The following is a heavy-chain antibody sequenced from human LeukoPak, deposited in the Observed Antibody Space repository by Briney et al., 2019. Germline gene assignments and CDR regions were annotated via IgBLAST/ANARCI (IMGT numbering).Heavy chain of an antibody. V-gene: IGHV4-59*01. D-gene: IGHD1-1*01. J-gene: IGHJ6*03. CDR2: VDHTGST. CDR1: GGSISSYY. CDR3: ARGRVSSSTWYSTYYYYFYMDV. Sequence: SETLSLTCTVSGGSISSYYWSWIRQPPGKGLEWIGYVDHTGSTNFNPSLNGRVSISRDTTNNLFSLRLRSVTAADTAVYFCARGRVSSSTWYSTYYYYFYMDVWGKGTTVTVSS.